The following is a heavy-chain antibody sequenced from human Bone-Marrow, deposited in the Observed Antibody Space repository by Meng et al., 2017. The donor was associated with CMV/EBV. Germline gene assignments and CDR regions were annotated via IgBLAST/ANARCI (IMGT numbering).Heavy chain of an antibody. CDR3: ARDASYSSAYQAETPL. J-gene: IGHJ4*02. D-gene: IGHD6-19*01. V-gene: IGHV3-11*01. CDR1: GFTFDDYA. CDR2: ISSSGSTV. Sequence: GESLKISCAASGFTFDDYAMHWVRQAPGKGLEWVSSISSSGSTVNYADSVKGRFTISRDNAKNSLYLQMTSLRAEDTAVYYCARDASYSSAYQAETPLWGQGTLVTVSS.